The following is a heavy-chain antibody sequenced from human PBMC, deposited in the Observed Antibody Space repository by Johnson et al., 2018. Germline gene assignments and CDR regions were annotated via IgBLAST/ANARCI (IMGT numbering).Heavy chain of an antibody. V-gene: IGHV3-74*02. Sequence: VQLVQSGGGLVQPGGSLRLSCLASGFSFSTYWMHWVRQAPGKGLVWVSRINGDGSSTGYADSVKGRFTISRDNAKNTLYLQMNSLRAEDTAVYYCASLNPDNWGQGTLVTVSS. CDR3: ASLNPDN. CDR1: GFSFSTYW. CDR2: INGDGSST. J-gene: IGHJ4*02.